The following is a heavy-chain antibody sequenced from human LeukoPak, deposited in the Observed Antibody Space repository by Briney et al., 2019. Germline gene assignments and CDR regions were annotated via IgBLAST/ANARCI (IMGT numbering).Heavy chain of an antibody. J-gene: IGHJ6*03. D-gene: IGHD2-2*01. CDR2: IYYSGST. CDR1: GGSFSGYY. Sequence: PSETLSLTCAAYGGSFSGYYWSWIRQPPGKGLEWIGYIYYSGSTNYNPSLKSRVTISVDTSKNQFSLKLSSVTAADTAVYYCARRNPFPPGYCSSTSCYGPGQGGYYYYMDVWGKGTTVTVSS. CDR3: ARRNPFPPGYCSSTSCYGPGQGGYYYYMDV. V-gene: IGHV4-59*08.